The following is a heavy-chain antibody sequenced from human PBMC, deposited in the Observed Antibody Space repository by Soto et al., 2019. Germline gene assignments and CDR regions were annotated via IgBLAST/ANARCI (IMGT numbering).Heavy chain of an antibody. J-gene: IGHJ3*02. Sequence: EVQLVESGGGLVQPGGSLRLSCAASGFTFSSYWMHWVRQAPGKGLVWVSRINSDGSSTSYADSVKGRFTISRDNAKNRRYLQMNSLRAEDTAVYYCAWNTVTSARRAFDIWGQGTMVTVSS. V-gene: IGHV3-74*01. D-gene: IGHD4-17*01. CDR3: AWNTVTSARRAFDI. CDR1: GFTFSSYW. CDR2: INSDGSST.